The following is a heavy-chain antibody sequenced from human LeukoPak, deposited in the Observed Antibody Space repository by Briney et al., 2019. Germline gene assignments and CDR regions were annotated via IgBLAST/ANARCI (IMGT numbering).Heavy chain of an antibody. CDR3: AREDIVVVPAAHYGMDV. CDR1: GFTFSSYE. Sequence: GSLRLSCAASGFTFSSYEMNWVRQAPGKGLEWVSYISSSGSTIYYADSVKGRFTISRDNAKNSLYLQMNSLRAEDTAVYYCAREDIVVVPAAHYGMDVWGKGTTVTVSS. J-gene: IGHJ6*04. V-gene: IGHV3-48*03. D-gene: IGHD2-2*01. CDR2: ISSSGSTI.